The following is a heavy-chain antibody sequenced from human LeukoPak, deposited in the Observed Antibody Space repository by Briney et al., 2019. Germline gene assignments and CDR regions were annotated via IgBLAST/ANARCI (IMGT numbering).Heavy chain of an antibody. V-gene: IGHV3-23*01. CDR3: AKEGYYGSGSYLDH. J-gene: IGHJ4*02. D-gene: IGHD3-10*01. CDR1: GFTFSSYG. CDR2: ISGSGGST. Sequence: GGSLRLSCAASGFTFSSYGMSWVRQAPGKGLEWVSAISGSGGSTYYADSVKGRFTISRDNSKNTLYLQMNSLRAEDTAVYYCAKEGYYGSGSYLDHWGQGTLVTVSS.